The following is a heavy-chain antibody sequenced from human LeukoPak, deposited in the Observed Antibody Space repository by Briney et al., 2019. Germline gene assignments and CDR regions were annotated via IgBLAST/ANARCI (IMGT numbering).Heavy chain of an antibody. CDR3: ASWGGYSGLAGFDY. J-gene: IGHJ4*02. CDR2: INRRGHT. CDR1: GFTFDRFT. D-gene: IGHD5-12*01. V-gene: IGHV3-43*01. Sequence: GGSLRLSCAASGFTFDRFTIHWVRQTPGKGLEWVSLINRRGHTFYADSVKGRFTISRDNAKNSLYLQMNSLRAEDTAVYYCASWGGYSGLAGFDYWGQGTLVTVSS.